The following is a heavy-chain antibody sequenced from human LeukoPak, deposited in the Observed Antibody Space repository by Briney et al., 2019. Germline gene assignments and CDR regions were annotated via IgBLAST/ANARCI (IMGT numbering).Heavy chain of an antibody. V-gene: IGHV4-4*07. CDR2: IYTSGST. Sequence: PSETLSLTCTVSGGSISSYDWSWIRQPAGKGLEWIGRIYTSGSTNYNPSLKSRVTMSVDTYKNQFSLKLSSVTAADTAVYYCARQSGSLFWAFDYWGQGTLVTVSS. J-gene: IGHJ4*02. CDR3: ARQSGSLFWAFDY. D-gene: IGHD1-26*01. CDR1: GGSISSYD.